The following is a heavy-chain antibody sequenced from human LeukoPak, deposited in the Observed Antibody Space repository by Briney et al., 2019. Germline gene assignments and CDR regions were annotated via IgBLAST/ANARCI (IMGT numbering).Heavy chain of an antibody. J-gene: IGHJ4*02. CDR3: ARDFLTGYFDY. V-gene: IGHV3-21*01. CDR2: ISSSSSYI. Sequence: PGGSLRLSCAASGFTFSSYSMNWVRQAPGKGLEWVSSISSSSSYIYYADSVKGRFTISRDNAKNSLFLQMNSLSDEDTAVYYCARDFLTGYFDYWGQGTLVTVSS. D-gene: IGHD3-9*01. CDR1: GFTFSSYS.